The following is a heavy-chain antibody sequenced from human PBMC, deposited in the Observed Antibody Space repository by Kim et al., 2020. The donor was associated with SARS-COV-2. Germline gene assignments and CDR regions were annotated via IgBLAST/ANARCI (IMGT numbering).Heavy chain of an antibody. CDR2: ISSSSSYT. Sequence: GGSLRLSCAASGFTFSDYYMSWIRQAPGKGLEWVSYISSSSSYTNYADSVKGRFTISRDNAKNSLYLQMNSLRAEDTAVYYCARVIAADWILFDYWGQGTLVTVSS. V-gene: IGHV3-11*03. D-gene: IGHD6-13*01. CDR1: GFTFSDYY. J-gene: IGHJ4*02. CDR3: ARVIAADWILFDY.